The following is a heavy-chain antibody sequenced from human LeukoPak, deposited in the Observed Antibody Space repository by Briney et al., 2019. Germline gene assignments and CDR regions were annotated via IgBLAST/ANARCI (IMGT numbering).Heavy chain of an antibody. Sequence: GGSLRLSCAASGFTFSSYGMHWVRQAPGKGLEWVAVIWYDGSNKYYADSVKGRFTISRDNSKNTLYLQMNSLRAEDTAVYYCARDLSTYSYGSLGMDVWGKGTTVTVSS. V-gene: IGHV3-33*01. CDR3: ARDLSTYSYGSLGMDV. J-gene: IGHJ6*04. D-gene: IGHD5-18*01. CDR2: IWYDGSNK. CDR1: GFTFSSYG.